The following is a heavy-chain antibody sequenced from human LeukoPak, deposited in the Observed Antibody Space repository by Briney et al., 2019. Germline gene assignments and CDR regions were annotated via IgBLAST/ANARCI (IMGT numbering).Heavy chain of an antibody. Sequence: ASVKVSCKASRYTFNSYFIDWVRQAPGQGLEWMGLLKPSAPSTSFASKFQGRVTMTRDTSTSTVYMELHSLTSEDTAVYYCARSSTSLIALDVWGQGTMVTVSS. CDR2: LKPSAPST. CDR1: RYTFNSYF. D-gene: IGHD6-13*01. CDR3: ARSSTSLIALDV. V-gene: IGHV1-46*02. J-gene: IGHJ3*01.